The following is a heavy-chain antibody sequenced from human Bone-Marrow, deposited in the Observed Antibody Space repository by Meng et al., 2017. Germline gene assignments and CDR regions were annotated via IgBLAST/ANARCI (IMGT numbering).Heavy chain of an antibody. Sequence: GESLKISCAASGFTFSSYEMNWVRQAPVKGLEWVSYISSSGSTIYYADSVKGRFTISRDNAKNSLYLQMNSLRAEDTAVYYCARDRIAAAARYYFDYWGQGTLVTVSS. V-gene: IGHV3-48*03. CDR3: ARDRIAAAARYYFDY. CDR1: GFTFSSYE. J-gene: IGHJ4*02. D-gene: IGHD6-13*01. CDR2: ISSSGSTI.